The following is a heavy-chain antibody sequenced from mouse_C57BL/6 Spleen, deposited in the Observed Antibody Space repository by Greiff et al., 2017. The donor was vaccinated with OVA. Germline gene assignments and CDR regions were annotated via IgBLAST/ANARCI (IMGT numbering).Heavy chain of an antibody. CDR2: IDPDSGGT. D-gene: IGHD1-1*01. V-gene: IGHV1-72*01. J-gene: IGHJ2*01. CDR3: ARGSNTGYVDY. CDR1: GYTFTSYW. Sequence: QVQLQQPGAELVKPGASVKLSCTASGYTFTSYWMHWVQQRPGRGLEWIGGIDPDSGGTKYTEMFTSKATLTVDKPSSAAYMQLSSLTSEDSAVYYGARGSNTGYVDYWGQGTTLTVSS.